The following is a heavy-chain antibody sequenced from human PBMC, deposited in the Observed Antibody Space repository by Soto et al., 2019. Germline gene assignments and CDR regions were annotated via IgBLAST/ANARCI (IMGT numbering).Heavy chain of an antibody. V-gene: IGHV4-59*01. Sequence: QVQLQESGPGLVKPSETLSLTCTVSGGSISSYYWSWIRQPPGKGLEWIGYIYYSGSTNYNPSLKSRVTISVDTSKNQFPLKLSSVTAADTAVYYCARAGNSYGDYVWFDPWGQGTLVTVSS. J-gene: IGHJ5*02. CDR2: IYYSGST. CDR1: GGSISSYY. CDR3: ARAGNSYGDYVWFDP. D-gene: IGHD4-17*01.